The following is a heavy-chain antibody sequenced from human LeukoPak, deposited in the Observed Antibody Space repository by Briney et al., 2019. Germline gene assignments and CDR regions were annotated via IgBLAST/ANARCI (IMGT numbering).Heavy chain of an antibody. J-gene: IGHJ4*02. V-gene: IGHV3-30*18. D-gene: IGHD1-26*01. CDR2: ISYDGSNK. CDR1: GFTFSSYA. Sequence: PGGSLRLSCAASGFTFSSYAMSWVRQAPAKGLEWVAIISYDGSNKYYADSVKGRFTISRDNSKNTLYLQMNSLRAEDTAVYYCAKGSTGSFLTDYWGQGTLVTVSS. CDR3: AKGSTGSFLTDY.